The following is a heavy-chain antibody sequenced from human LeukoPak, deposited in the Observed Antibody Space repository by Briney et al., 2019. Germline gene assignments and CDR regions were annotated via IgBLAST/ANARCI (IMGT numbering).Heavy chain of an antibody. D-gene: IGHD3-3*01. V-gene: IGHV4-59*01. CDR2: IYYRGST. CDR3: ARVAFTREYYFDY. CDR1: GGSISPYF. J-gene: IGHJ4*02. Sequence: SETLSLTCTVSGGSISPYFWGWIRQPPGKGLEWIGYIYYRGSTTYNPSLKSRVTISLQTSKNQFSLRLTSVTAADTAVYYCARVAFTREYYFDYWGQGTPVTVSS.